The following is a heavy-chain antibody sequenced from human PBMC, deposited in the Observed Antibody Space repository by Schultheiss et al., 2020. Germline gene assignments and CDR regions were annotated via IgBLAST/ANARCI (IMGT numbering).Heavy chain of an antibody. D-gene: IGHD3-16*01. J-gene: IGHJ4*02. Sequence: ASVKVSCKASGGTFSSYAISWVRQAPGQGLEWMGWINPNSGSTSYAQKFQGRVTMTRDTSTSTVYMELSSLRSDDTAVYYCARDLENMITFGAGDYWGQGTLVTVSS. CDR2: INPNSGST. V-gene: IGHV1-8*02. CDR1: GGTFSSYA. CDR3: ARDLENMITFGAGDY.